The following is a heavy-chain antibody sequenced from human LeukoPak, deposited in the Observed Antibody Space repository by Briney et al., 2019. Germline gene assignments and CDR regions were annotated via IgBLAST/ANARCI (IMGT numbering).Heavy chain of an antibody. Sequence: GGSLRLSCAASGFTFSSYAMHWVRQAPGKGVEWVAVISYDGSNKYYADSVKGRFTISRDNSKNTLYLQMNSLRAEDTAVYYCARGRWQWLVNWGQGTLVTVSS. CDR2: ISYDGSNK. V-gene: IGHV3-30*04. CDR1: GFTFSSYA. J-gene: IGHJ4*02. CDR3: ARGRWQWLVN. D-gene: IGHD6-19*01.